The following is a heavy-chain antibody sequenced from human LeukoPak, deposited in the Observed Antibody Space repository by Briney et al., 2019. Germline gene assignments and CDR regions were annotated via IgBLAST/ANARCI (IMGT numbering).Heavy chain of an antibody. Sequence: GGSLRLSCEASGFIFSDYYMSWVRQAPGEGPEWVSHITDSGNDKEYRDSVKGRFTISRDNVKNSLFLQMDSLRVDDTAVYYCARLTHYASDIWGQGTVVTVSS. D-gene: IGHD3-9*01. J-gene: IGHJ3*02. CDR2: ITDSGNDK. CDR1: GFIFSDYY. CDR3: ARLTHYASDI. V-gene: IGHV3-11*01.